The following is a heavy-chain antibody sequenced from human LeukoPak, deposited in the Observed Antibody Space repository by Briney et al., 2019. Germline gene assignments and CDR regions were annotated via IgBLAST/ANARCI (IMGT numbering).Heavy chain of an antibody. CDR3: ARNPASGYGIPFAFDI. J-gene: IGHJ3*02. CDR2: IYHSGST. CDR1: GGSISSSNW. Sequence: SGTLSLTCAVSGGSISSSNWWSWVRQPPGKGLEWIGEIYHSGSTNYNPSLKSRVTISVDKSKNQFSLKLSSVTAADTAVYYCARNPASGYGIPFAFDIWGQGTMVTVSS. V-gene: IGHV4-4*02. D-gene: IGHD5-12*01.